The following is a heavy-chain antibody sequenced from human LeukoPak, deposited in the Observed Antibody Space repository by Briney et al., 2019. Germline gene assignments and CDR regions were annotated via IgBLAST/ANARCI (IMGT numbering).Heavy chain of an antibody. CDR2: INHSGST. CDR1: GGSFSGYY. D-gene: IGHD2-21*02. Sequence: PSETLSLTCAVYGGSFSGYYWSWIRQPPGKGLEWIGEINHSGSTNYNPSLKSRVTISVDTSKNQFSLKLSSVTAADTAVYYCARDLIDCYFDYWGQGTLVTVSS. CDR3: ARDLIDCYFDY. V-gene: IGHV4-34*01. J-gene: IGHJ4*02.